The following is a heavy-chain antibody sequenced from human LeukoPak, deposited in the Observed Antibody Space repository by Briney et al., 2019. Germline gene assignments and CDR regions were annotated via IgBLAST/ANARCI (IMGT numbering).Heavy chain of an antibody. Sequence: SETLSLTCTVSGASISSYYWSWIRQPPGKGLEWIGYIYYSGSTNYNPSLKSRVTISVDTSKNQFSLKLSSVTAADTAVYYCAGALRDTAMVGKLDYWGQGTLVTVSS. J-gene: IGHJ4*02. CDR1: GASISSYY. V-gene: IGHV4-59*01. CDR2: IYYSGST. D-gene: IGHD5-18*01. CDR3: AGALRDTAMVGKLDY.